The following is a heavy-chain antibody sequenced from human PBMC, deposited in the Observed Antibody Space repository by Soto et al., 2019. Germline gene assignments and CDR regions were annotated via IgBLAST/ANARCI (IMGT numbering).Heavy chain of an antibody. D-gene: IGHD6-6*01. Sequence: GESLKISCKASGYSFTDYWIAWARQMPGKGLEWMGIIYPGDSDTKYSPSFQGQVTMSADKSISTAYLQWNSLKASDTTMYYCARDGLSSSSSFDYWGQGTLVTVSS. J-gene: IGHJ4*02. CDR2: IYPGDSDT. CDR1: GYSFTDYW. CDR3: ARDGLSSSSSFDY. V-gene: IGHV5-51*01.